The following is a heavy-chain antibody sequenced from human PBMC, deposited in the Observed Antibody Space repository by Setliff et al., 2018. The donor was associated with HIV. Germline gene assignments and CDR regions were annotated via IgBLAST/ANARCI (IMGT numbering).Heavy chain of an antibody. V-gene: IGHV3-7*03. J-gene: IGHJ4*02. D-gene: IGHD3-22*01. Sequence: ETLSLTGAVYGASFSDYYWSWVRQVPGKGLEWVSNTKYDGSESYYVDSVKGRFIASTDNAKNSLFLEMNSLKAEDTAVYYCARAYNVNDYRFDSSGYDYWGRGTLVTVSS. CDR2: TKYDGSES. CDR3: ARAYNVNDYRFDSSGYDY. CDR1: GASFSDYY.